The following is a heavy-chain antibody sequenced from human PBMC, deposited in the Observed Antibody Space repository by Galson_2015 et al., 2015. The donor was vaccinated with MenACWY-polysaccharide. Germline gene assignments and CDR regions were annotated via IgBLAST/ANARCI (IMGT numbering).Heavy chain of an antibody. Sequence: SLRLSCAASGFTFSSSWMSWVRQAPGKGLEWVANIKQDASEKSYVDSVKGRFTISRDNAKNSLYLQMYSLRAEDTAVYYCARAGKLRYFDWSPSFDYWGQGSLVPVSS. J-gene: IGHJ4*02. V-gene: IGHV3-7*01. CDR2: IKQDASEK. CDR1: GFTFSSSW. D-gene: IGHD3-9*01. CDR3: ARAGKLRYFDWSPSFDY.